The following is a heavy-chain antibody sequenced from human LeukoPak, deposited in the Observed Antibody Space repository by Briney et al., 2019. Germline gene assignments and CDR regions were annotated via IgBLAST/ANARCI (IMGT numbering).Heavy chain of an antibody. D-gene: IGHD4-17*01. CDR3: ARVRSTYGDYAPFGYYMDV. V-gene: IGHV4-59*08. CDR1: GGSISSYY. CDR2: IYYSGST. Sequence: PSETLSLTCTVSGGSISSYYWSWIRQPPGKGLEWIGYIYYSGSTNYNPSLKSRVAISVDTSKNQFSLKLSSVTAADTAVYYCARVRSTYGDYAPFGYYMDVWGKGTTVTISS. J-gene: IGHJ6*03.